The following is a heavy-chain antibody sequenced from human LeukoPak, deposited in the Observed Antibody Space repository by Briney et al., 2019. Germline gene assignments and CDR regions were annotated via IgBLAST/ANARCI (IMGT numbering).Heavy chain of an antibody. V-gene: IGHV1-46*01. J-gene: IGHJ4*02. Sequence: GASVKVSCKASRYTFTSYFMHWGRQAPGQGLEWMGIINPTAGSTSYVQKFQGRVTMTRDTSTSTVYMELSSLRSEDTAVYYCARDHSYRFDYWGQGTLVTVSS. CDR3: ARDHSYRFDY. D-gene: IGHD3-16*02. CDR1: RYTFTSYF. CDR2: INPTAGST.